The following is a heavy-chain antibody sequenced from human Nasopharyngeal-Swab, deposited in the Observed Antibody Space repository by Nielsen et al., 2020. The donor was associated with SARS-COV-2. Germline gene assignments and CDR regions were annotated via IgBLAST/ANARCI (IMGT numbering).Heavy chain of an antibody. CDR1: GDSVSSHSAG. CDR2: TLYRSKWYN. V-gene: IGHV6-1*01. Sequence: QTLSLTCAISGDSVSSHSAGSNWIRHSPSRGLEWLGRTLYRSKWYNDYAESVKSRIAVNPDTSKNQFSLQLNSVTPEDTAVYYCARGRDFSFDSWGQGTLVTASS. J-gene: IGHJ4*02. D-gene: IGHD3-3*01. CDR3: ARGRDFSFDS.